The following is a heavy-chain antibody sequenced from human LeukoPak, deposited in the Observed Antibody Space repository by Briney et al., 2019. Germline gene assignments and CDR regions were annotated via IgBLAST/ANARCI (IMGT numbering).Heavy chain of an antibody. D-gene: IGHD2-15*01. V-gene: IGHV1-18*01. CDR3: STGGGYCSGGSCYGFDY. J-gene: IGHJ4*02. CDR1: GYTFTQYA. Sequence: GASVKVSCKTSGYTFTQYALNWVRQAPGQGLEWMGWISAYNGNTNYAQKLQGRVTMTTDTSTSTAYMELRSLRSDDTAVYYCSTGGGYCSGGSCYGFDYWGQGTLVTVSS. CDR2: ISAYNGNT.